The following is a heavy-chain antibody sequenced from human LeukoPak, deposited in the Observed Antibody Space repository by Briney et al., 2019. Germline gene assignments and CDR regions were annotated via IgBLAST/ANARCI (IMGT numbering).Heavy chain of an antibody. V-gene: IGHV3-7*01. Sequence: GGSLRLSCAASGFTFSTYWMTWVRQAPGKGLEWVANIKQDGSEKYFVDSVKGRFTISRDNSKNTLYLQMNSLRAEDTAVYYCARDSFGYYDSSGYFRVYWGQGTLVTVSS. CDR3: ARDSFGYYDSSGYFRVY. J-gene: IGHJ4*02. CDR1: GFTFSTYW. D-gene: IGHD3-22*01. CDR2: IKQDGSEK.